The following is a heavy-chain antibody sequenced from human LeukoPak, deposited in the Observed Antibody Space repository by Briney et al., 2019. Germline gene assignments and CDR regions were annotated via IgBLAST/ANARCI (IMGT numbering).Heavy chain of an antibody. V-gene: IGHV4-34*01. CDR3: TRAVAGHPD. CDR2: INHSGYT. J-gene: IGHJ4*02. CDR1: GVPFSNYY. Sequence: PSETLSLTCAASGVPFSNYYWSWVRQSPSQGLEWIGEINHSGYTNYNPSLKSRYTMSIDTSKTQFSLKLTSVTAADAGVYYCTRAVAGHPDWGQGTLVTVSS. D-gene: IGHD6-19*01.